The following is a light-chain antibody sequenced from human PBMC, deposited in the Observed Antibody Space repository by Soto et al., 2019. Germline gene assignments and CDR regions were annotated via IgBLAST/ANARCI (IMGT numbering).Light chain of an antibody. CDR3: QQYSRSPLT. J-gene: IGKJ1*01. Sequence: EIVLAQSPGTLSLSPGERATLSCRASQSVSRSYIAWYQQKPGQAPRLLIYGASRRATGIPDRFSGGGSETDFTLTISRLEPEDFAVYYCQQYSRSPLTFGQGTKVEVK. V-gene: IGKV3-20*01. CDR1: QSVSRSY. CDR2: GAS.